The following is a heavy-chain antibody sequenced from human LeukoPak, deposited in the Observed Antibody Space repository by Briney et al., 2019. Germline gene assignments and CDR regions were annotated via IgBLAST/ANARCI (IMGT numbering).Heavy chain of an antibody. D-gene: IGHD6-13*01. CDR3: ARYWQHDAFDI. CDR1: GYTFTGYY. Sequence: ASVKVSCKASGYTFTGYYMHWVRQAPGQGLEWMGWINPNSGDTKYAQKFQGRVTMTRDTSISTAYMGLSSQTSDDTAVYYCARYWQHDAFDIWGQGTMVTVSS. V-gene: IGHV1-2*02. J-gene: IGHJ3*02. CDR2: INPNSGDT.